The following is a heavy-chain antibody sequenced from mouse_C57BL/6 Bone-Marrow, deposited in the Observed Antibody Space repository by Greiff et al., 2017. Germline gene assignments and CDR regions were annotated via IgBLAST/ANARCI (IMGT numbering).Heavy chain of an antibody. D-gene: IGHD1-1*01. CDR3: ARVGYTTLVLDY. CDR2: IRDGGSSS. J-gene: IGHJ2*01. Sequence: EVKLMESGGGLVKPGGSLKLSCAASGFTFSSYAMSWVRQTPEKRLEWVATIRDGGSSSYYPENVKGRFTISIDNASNTLYLQMSHLKSEDTAMYYCARVGYTTLVLDYWGQGTTLTVSS. V-gene: IGHV5-4*03. CDR1: GFTFSSYA.